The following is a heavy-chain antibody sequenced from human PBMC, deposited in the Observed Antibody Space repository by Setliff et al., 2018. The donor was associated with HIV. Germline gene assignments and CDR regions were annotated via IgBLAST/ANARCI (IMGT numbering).Heavy chain of an antibody. Sequence: SETLSLTCTVSGGSISSGTYYWSWIRQPAGKGLEWIGHIYTSGSTNYNPSLKSRVIIFLDTSKNQFSLELTSVTAADTAVYYCAREAPSEPTRYYNFWSGYPDWFDPWGQGTLVTVSS. J-gene: IGHJ5*02. D-gene: IGHD3-3*01. CDR3: AREAPSEPTRYYNFWSGYPDWFDP. CDR1: GGSISSGTYY. V-gene: IGHV4-61*09. CDR2: IYTSGST.